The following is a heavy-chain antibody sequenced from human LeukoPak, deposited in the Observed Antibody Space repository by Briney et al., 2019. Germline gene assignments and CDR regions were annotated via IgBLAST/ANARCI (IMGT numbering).Heavy chain of an antibody. V-gene: IGHV3-21*04. CDR2: ISDRGTYI. Sequence: GGSLRLSCAASGFIFSSYWVTWVRQAPGKGLEWVASISDRGTYIYYADSVKGRFTISRDNANNSLYLQMNSLRADDTAVYYCATWAFGSRRNEDYRGQGTLVTVSS. D-gene: IGHD3-10*01. J-gene: IGHJ4*02. CDR1: GFIFSSYW. CDR3: ATWAFGSRRNEDY.